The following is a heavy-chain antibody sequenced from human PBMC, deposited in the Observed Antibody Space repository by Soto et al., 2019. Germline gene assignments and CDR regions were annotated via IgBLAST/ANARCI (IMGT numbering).Heavy chain of an antibody. V-gene: IGHV5-10-1*01. CDR1: GYSFTSYW. CDR3: ARRPYNYDSSGYLDAFDI. Sequence: GESLKISCKGSGYSFTSYWISWVRQMPGKGLEWMGRIDPSDSYTNYSPSFQGHVTISADKSISTAYLQWSSLKASDTAMYYCARRPYNYDSSGYLDAFDIWGQGTMVTVSS. D-gene: IGHD3-22*01. CDR2: IDPSDSYT. J-gene: IGHJ3*02.